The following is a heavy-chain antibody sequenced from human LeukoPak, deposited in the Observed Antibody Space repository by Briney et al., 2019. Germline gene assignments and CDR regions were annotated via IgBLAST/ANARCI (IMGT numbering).Heavy chain of an antibody. V-gene: IGHV1-18*01. J-gene: IGHJ4*02. CDR2: ISAYNGNT. CDR1: GYTFTSYG. Sequence: GASVKVSCKASGYTFTSYGISWVRQAPGQGLEWMGWISAYNGNTNYPQKLQGRVTMTTDTSTSTAFMELRSLTSDDTAVYYCARDLAPGNFDYWGQGTQVTVSS. CDR3: ARDLAPGNFDY.